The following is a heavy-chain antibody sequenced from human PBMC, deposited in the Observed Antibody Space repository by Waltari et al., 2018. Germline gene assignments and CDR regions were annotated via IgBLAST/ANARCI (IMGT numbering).Heavy chain of an antibody. V-gene: IGHV4-39*01. J-gene: IGHJ6*02. CDR1: GGSISSSSYY. CDR3: AKRIQQNGLDL. Sequence: QLQLQESGPGLVKPSETLSLTCSASGGSISSSSYYWTWIRQPPGKGLEWIGSIYYTGTTYYNPSLKSRLTISVDTSQNQFSLKLTSVTAADTAVYYCAKRIQQNGLDLWGQGTTVIVS. D-gene: IGHD1-1*01. CDR2: IYYTGTT.